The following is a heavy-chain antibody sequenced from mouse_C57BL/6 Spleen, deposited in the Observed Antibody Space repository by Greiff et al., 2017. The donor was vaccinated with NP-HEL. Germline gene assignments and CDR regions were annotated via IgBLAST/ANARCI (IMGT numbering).Heavy chain of an antibody. Sequence: EVMLVESGGGLVKPGGSLKLSCAASGFTFSDYGMHWVRQAPEKGLEWVAYISSGSSTLYYADTVKGRFTISRDNAKNTLFLQMTSLRSEDTAMYYCASPNYDYVYWYFDVWGTGTTVTVSS. V-gene: IGHV5-17*01. CDR1: GFTFSDYG. CDR3: ASPNYDYVYWYFDV. J-gene: IGHJ1*03. D-gene: IGHD2-4*01. CDR2: ISSGSSTL.